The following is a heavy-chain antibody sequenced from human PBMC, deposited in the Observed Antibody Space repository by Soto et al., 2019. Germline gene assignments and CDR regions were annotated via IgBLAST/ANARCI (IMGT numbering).Heavy chain of an antibody. CDR1: GFTFSTYW. V-gene: IGHV3-7*01. CDR2: IKYDGGEK. Sequence: EVQLVESGGGLVQPGGSLRLSCAASGFTFSTYWMSWVRQAPGKGLEWVANIKYDGGEKYYVDSVKGRFTISRDNAKNSLFLQMNSLRAEDTAVYYCARDKGPGAYWGQGTLVTVSS. CDR3: ARDKGPGAY. J-gene: IGHJ4*02.